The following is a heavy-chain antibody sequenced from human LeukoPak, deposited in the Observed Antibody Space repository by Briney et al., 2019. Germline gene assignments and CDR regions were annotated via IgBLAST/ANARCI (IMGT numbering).Heavy chain of an antibody. CDR1: GFTFSDYY. V-gene: IGHV3-11*03. J-gene: IGHJ5*02. CDR3: ARRGTTYCTVDSCHPNWFDP. D-gene: IGHD2-15*01. CDR2: IKGSSSDT. Sequence: GGSLRLSCGASGFTFSDYYMTWIRQAPGGGLEWISYIKGSSSDTKYADSVKGRFTISRDNAKNSLYLLMNSLRAEDTAVYYCARRGTTYCTVDSCHPNWFDPWGQGTLVTVSS.